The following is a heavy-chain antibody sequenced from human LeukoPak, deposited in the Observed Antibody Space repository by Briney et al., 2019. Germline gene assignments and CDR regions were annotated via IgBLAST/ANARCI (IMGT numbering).Heavy chain of an antibody. J-gene: IGHJ6*03. V-gene: IGHV4-59*01. CDR2: IYYSGST. CDR1: GGSISSYY. CDR3: ARDRVTRTYSYYYYMDV. Sequence: SETLSLTCTVSGGSISSYYWSWIRQPPGEGLEWIGYIYYSGSTNYNPSLKSRVTISVDTSKNQFSLKLSSVTAADTAVYYCARDRVTRTYSYYYYMDVWGKGTTVTVSS. D-gene: IGHD1-7*01.